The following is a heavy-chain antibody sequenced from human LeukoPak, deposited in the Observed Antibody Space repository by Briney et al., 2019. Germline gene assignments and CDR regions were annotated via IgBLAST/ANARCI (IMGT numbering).Heavy chain of an antibody. J-gene: IGHJ3*02. CDR2: ISYDGSNK. Sequence: GGSLRLSCAASGFTFSSYEMNWVRQAPGKGLEWVAVISYDGSNKYYADSVKGRFTISRDNSKNTLYLQMDSLRAEDTAVYYCARDARAFDIWGQGTMVTVSS. CDR1: GFTFSSYE. CDR3: ARDARAFDI. V-gene: IGHV3-30*04.